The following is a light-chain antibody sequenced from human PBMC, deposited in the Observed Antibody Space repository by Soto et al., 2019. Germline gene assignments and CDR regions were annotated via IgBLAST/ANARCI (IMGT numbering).Light chain of an antibody. CDR1: ESVKSY. CDR2: DAS. CDR3: QQYSASPRT. J-gene: IGKJ1*01. V-gene: IGKV3-11*01. Sequence: EIVMTQSPATLSLSPGERATVSCRASESVKSYVGCYKQKPGQAPRLLIYDASSRATGIPARFSGSGSGTDFTLTISRLEPEDFAVYYCQQYSASPRTFGQGTKVDI.